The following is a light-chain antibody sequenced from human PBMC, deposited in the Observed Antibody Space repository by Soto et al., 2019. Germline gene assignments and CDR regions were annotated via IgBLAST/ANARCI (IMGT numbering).Light chain of an antibody. CDR2: SNN. V-gene: IGLV1-44*01. Sequence: QSVLTQPPSASGTPGQRVTISSSGSSSNIGSNTVNWYQQLPGTAPKLLIYSNNQRPSGVPDRFSGSKSGTSASLAISGLQSEDEADYYCAAWDDSLNGNYVFGTGTKVPVL. CDR1: SSNIGSNT. J-gene: IGLJ1*01. CDR3: AAWDDSLNGNYV.